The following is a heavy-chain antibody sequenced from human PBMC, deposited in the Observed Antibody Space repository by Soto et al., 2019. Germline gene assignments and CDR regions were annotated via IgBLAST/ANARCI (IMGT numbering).Heavy chain of an antibody. CDR1: GFTFNSIP. Sequence: EVQLLESGGGLVQPGGSLRLSCAASGFTFNSIPMGWVRQAPGKGLKYVSSITESGDSTFYADSVKDRFTLSRDNAKSTQHLQMTRIRADDTAVYYCVKRNCGNCPWSSWGQGTLVTVSS. V-gene: IGHV3-23*01. CDR2: ITESGDST. J-gene: IGHJ4*02. D-gene: IGHD2-21*01. CDR3: VKRNCGNCPWSS.